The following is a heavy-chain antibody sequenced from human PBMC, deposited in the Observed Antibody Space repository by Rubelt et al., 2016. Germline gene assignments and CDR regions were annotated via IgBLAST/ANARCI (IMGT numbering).Heavy chain of an antibody. J-gene: IGHJ4*02. Sequence: QVQLVQSGAEMRKPGASVKVSCQTSGYSFITYAVNWVRQAPGQGLEWMGCISAYNGYTKYAHKLQGRVTLTTDTSTNTAYMERTNLKSDDTAVYYCGRAWDYGDRFPIDDWGQGTLVTVSS. CDR1: GYSFITYA. CDR3: GRAWDYGDRFPIDD. V-gene: IGHV1-18*01. D-gene: IGHD4-17*01. CDR2: ISAYNGYT.